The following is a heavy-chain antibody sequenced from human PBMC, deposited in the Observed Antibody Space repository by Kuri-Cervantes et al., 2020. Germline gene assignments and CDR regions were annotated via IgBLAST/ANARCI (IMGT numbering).Heavy chain of an antibody. D-gene: IGHD3-10*01. J-gene: IGHJ4*02. V-gene: IGHV1-46*01. CDR1: GYTFTGYY. CDR3: ARDEAYGSGSTPFDY. CDR2: INPSGGST. Sequence: ASVKVSCKASGYTFTGYYMHWVRQAPGQGLEWMGIINPSGGSTSYAQKFQGRVTITTDESTSTAYMELSSLRSEDTAVYYCARDEAYGSGSTPFDYWGQGTLVTVSS.